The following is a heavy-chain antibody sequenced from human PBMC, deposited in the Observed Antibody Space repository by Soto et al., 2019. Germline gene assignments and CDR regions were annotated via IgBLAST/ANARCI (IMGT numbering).Heavy chain of an antibody. CDR1: GYTFTNYY. CDR2: INPSGRST. D-gene: IGHD2-2*01. Sequence: ASVKVSCKASGYTFTNYYIHWVRQAPGQGLEWLGVINPSGRSTRYAPKFQGRVSLTRDTSTSTVYMELSSLRSEDTAVYYCARGGVVVPAHYYFGMDVWGQ. CDR3: ARGGVVVPAHYYFGMDV. J-gene: IGHJ6*02. V-gene: IGHV1-46*01.